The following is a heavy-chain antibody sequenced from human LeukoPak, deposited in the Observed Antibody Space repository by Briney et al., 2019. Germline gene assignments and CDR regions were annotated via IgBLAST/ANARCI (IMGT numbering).Heavy chain of an antibody. CDR3: ARGRDWGFKGSFDY. V-gene: IGHV4-59*01. CDR2: IYYSGST. Sequence: SETLSLTCAVYGGSFGGYYWSWIRQPPGKGLEWIGYIYYSGSTNYNPSLKSRVTISVDTSKNQFSLKLSSVTAADTAVYYCARGRDWGFKGSFDYWGQGTLVTVSS. CDR1: GGSFGGYY. D-gene: IGHD7-27*01. J-gene: IGHJ4*02.